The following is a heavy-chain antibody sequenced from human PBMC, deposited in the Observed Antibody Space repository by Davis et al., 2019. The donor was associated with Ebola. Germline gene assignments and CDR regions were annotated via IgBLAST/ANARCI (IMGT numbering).Heavy chain of an antibody. J-gene: IGHJ6*02. V-gene: IGHV1-3*01. CDR3: ARIILGRDFYGMDV. CDR2: INAGNGNT. Sequence: ASVKVSCKASGFTFTNYAIHWVRQAPGQSLEWMGWINAGNGNTKYSQKFQGRVTITTDTSASTAYIELSSLRSEDTAVFYCARIILGRDFYGMDVWGQGTTVTVPS. CDR1: GFTFTNYA.